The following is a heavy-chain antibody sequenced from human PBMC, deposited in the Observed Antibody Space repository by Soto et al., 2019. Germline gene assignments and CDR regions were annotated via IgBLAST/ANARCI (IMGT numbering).Heavy chain of an antibody. CDR3: AKDVYRNYVAIGDYSCMDV. CDR2: ISGSGGST. Sequence: EVQLLESGGGLVQPGGSLRLSCAASGFTFSSYARSWVRQAPGKGLEWVSAISGSGGSTYYADSVKGRFTISRDNSKNTLYLQRNSLRAEETAVYYCAKDVYRNYVAIGDYSCMDVWGKGTTVTVSS. V-gene: IGHV3-23*01. D-gene: IGHD4-4*01. CDR1: GFTFSSYA. J-gene: IGHJ6*03.